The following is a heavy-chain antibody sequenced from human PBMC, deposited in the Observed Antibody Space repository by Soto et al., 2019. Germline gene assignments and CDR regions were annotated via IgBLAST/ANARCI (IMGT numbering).Heavy chain of an antibody. CDR1: RFTFSSYS. V-gene: IGHV3-21*01. J-gene: IGHJ4*02. Sequence: EVQLVESGGGLVKPGGSLTLSCAASRFTFSSYSMNWVRQAPGKGLEWVSSISSRGSYIYYADSLKGRFTISRDNARNSLYLQMNSLRAEDTAVYYCARAYCGGGNCYACDYWGQGTLVTVSS. D-gene: IGHD2-15*01. CDR2: ISSRGSYI. CDR3: ARAYCGGGNCYACDY.